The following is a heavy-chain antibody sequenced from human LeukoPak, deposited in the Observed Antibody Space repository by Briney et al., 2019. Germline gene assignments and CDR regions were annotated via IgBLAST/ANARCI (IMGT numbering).Heavy chain of an antibody. CDR3: ARDRNYDSSGYYYYYYYMDV. V-gene: IGHV3-20*04. CDR1: GFTFDDYG. D-gene: IGHD3-22*01. CDR2: INWNGGST. Sequence: PGGSLRLSCAASGFTFDDYGMSWVRQAPGKGLEWVSGINWNGGSTGYADSVKGRFTISRDNAKNSLYLQMNSLRAEDTALYYCARDRNYDSSGYYYYYYYMDVWGKGTTVTVSS. J-gene: IGHJ6*03.